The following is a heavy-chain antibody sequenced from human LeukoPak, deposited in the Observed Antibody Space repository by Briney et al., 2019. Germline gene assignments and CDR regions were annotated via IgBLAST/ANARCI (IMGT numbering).Heavy chain of an antibody. CDR3: AMQVGIYGDYNNWFDP. CDR2: VDYSGST. V-gene: IGHV4-59*08. J-gene: IGHJ5*02. CDR1: GAPLNNYY. D-gene: IGHD4-17*01. Sequence: SETLSLTCTVSGAPLNNYYWNWVRQPPGKELEWIGNVDYSGSTRYNPSLKSRATMSLDSSKNQFSLRLTSVTAADMAVYYCAMQVGIYGDYNNWFDPWGHGARVTVSS.